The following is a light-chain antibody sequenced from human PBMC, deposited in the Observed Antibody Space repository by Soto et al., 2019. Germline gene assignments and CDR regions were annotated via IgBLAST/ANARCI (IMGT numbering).Light chain of an antibody. J-gene: IGKJ5*01. CDR3: QQYGSSVT. CDR1: QSVSYRY. V-gene: IGKV3D-20*01. Sequence: EIVLTQSPATLSLSPGERATLSCRASQSVSYRYLAWYQQKPGLAPRLLIYDASSRATGIPDRFSGSGSGTDFTLTISRLEPEDFAVYYCQQYGSSVTFGQGTRLEIK. CDR2: DAS.